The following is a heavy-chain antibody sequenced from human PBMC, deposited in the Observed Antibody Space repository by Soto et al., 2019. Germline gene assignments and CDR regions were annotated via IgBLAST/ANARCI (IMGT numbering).Heavy chain of an antibody. Sequence: EVQLVQSGRGLVKPGGSLRLSCAASGFSFNIAWMNWVRQAPGEGLEWVGRVKSKNSGGTTEYAAPVKSRFTISRDDSKNMLYLQMNSLKTEDTAVYYCSTGNYGSLGIWGQGTLVTVSS. D-gene: IGHD3-10*01. V-gene: IGHV3-15*07. CDR2: VKSKNSGGTT. CDR3: STGNYGSLGI. CDR1: GFSFNIAW. J-gene: IGHJ4*02.